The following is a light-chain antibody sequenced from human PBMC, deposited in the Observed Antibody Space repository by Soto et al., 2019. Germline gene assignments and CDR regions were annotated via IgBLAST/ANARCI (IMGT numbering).Light chain of an antibody. J-gene: IGKJ4*01. CDR3: QQTYSIPLT. Sequence: DIQMTQSPSSLSASVGDRVTITCRASQSISSYLNLYQEKPGKAPKLLIYAASSLQTGVPSRFSGSGSGTDFTLTISSLQPEDFATYYCQQTYSIPLTFGGGTKVEIK. CDR1: QSISSY. V-gene: IGKV1-39*01. CDR2: AAS.